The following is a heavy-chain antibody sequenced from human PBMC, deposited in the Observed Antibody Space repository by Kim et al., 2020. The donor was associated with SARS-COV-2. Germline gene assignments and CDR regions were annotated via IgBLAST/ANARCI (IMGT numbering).Heavy chain of an antibody. Sequence: NYTPSLKSRVTKSGDTSKNQFSRKLSSVTAADTAVYYCARGRFYYYGMDVWGQGTTVTVSS. V-gene: IGHV4-34*01. CDR3: ARGRFYYYGMDV. J-gene: IGHJ6*02.